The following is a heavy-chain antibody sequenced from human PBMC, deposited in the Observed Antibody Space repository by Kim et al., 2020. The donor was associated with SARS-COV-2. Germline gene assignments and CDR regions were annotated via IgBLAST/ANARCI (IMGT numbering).Heavy chain of an antibody. CDR3: AKVCNEESCKNCDY. CDR1: GFTFSRYA. Sequence: GGSLRLSCAASGFTFSRYALSWVRQAPGKGLEWVSGISGGGTNTYYADTVKGRFTISRDNSKNTLFLQMNSLRAEDTAVYYCAKVCNEESCKNCDYWGQGTLVTVSS. V-gene: IGHV3-23*01. J-gene: IGHJ4*02. CDR2: ISGGGTNT.